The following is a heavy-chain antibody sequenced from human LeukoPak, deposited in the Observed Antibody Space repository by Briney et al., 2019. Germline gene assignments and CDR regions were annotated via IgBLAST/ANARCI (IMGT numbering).Heavy chain of an antibody. CDR1: GFTFSNAW. V-gene: IGHV3-15*01. J-gene: IGHJ4*02. CDR3: TPLFEYQLNRF. Sequence: PGESLRLSCEASGFTFSNAWMGWVRQAPGKGLEWVGRIKSKIDGGTADYAAPVKGRFTISRDDSENTLYLQMNSLRTEDTALYYCTPLFEYQLNRFWGQGTLVTVSS. D-gene: IGHD2-2*01. CDR2: IKSKIDGGTA.